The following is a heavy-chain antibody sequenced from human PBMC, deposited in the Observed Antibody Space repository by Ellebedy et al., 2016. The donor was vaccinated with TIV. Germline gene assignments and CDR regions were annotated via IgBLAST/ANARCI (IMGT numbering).Heavy chain of an antibody. D-gene: IGHD4-23*01. J-gene: IGHJ4*02. V-gene: IGHV3-74*01. Sequence: GESLKISCAASGFTFSTYWMHWVRQAPGKGLVWVSRITGDGSSKSYADSVKGRFIISRDNAKNTMYLQMDNLDAEDTAVYYCARGGNHFFGHWGQGKLVTVSS. CDR2: ITGDGSSK. CDR3: ARGGNHFFGH. CDR1: GFTFSTYW.